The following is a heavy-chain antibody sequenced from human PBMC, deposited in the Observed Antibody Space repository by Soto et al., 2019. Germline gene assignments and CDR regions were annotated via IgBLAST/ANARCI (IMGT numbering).Heavy chain of an antibody. CDR2: INHSGST. V-gene: IGHV4-34*01. CDR3: ARALTGLADY. CDR1: GRSFNGYY. Sequence: SATLSLTCAIYGRSFNGYYWSWIRQPPGKGLEWIGEINHSGSTNYNPSLKSRVTISVDTSKNQFSLKLSSVTAADTAVYYCARALTGLADYWGQGTLVTVS. D-gene: IGHD7-27*01. J-gene: IGHJ4*02.